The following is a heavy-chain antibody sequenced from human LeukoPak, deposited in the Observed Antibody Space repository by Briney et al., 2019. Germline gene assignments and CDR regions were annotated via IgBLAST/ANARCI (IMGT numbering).Heavy chain of an antibody. CDR2: IYTSGST. CDR3: ARVHGGYGSYYYYYYMDV. Sequence: SETLSLTCTVSGGSLSSYYWSWIRQPAGNGLEWIGRIYTSGSTNYNPSLKRRVTMSVDTSKNQFSLKLRSVTAADTAVYYCARVHGGYGSYYYYYYMDVWGKGTTVTVSS. V-gene: IGHV4-4*07. CDR1: GGSLSSYY. J-gene: IGHJ6*03. D-gene: IGHD5-12*01.